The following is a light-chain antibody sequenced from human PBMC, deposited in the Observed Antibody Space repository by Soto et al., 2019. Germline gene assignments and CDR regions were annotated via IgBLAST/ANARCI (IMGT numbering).Light chain of an antibody. J-gene: IGLJ2*01. Sequence: QSALTQPRSVSGSPGQSVTISCTGTSSDVVGYNYVSWYQQHPGKAPKLMIYDVSKRPSGVPDRFSGSKSGNTASLTISGLQAEDEADYYCCSYAGRYTLVVFCGGTKLTVL. CDR1: SSDVVGYNY. CDR3: CSYAGRYTLVV. CDR2: DVS. V-gene: IGLV2-11*01.